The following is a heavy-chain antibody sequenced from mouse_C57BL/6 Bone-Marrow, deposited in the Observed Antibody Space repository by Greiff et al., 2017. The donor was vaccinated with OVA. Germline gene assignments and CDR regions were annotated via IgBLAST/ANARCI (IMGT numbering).Heavy chain of an antibody. CDR1: GFTFSSYA. CDR2: ISDGGSYT. CDR3: ARAKLAHFDY. V-gene: IGHV5-4*03. J-gene: IGHJ2*01. Sequence: EVKVVESGGGLVKPGGSLKLSCAASGFTFSSYAMSWVRQTPEKRLEWVATISDGGSYTYYPDNVKGRFTIARDNAKNNLYLQMSHRKSEDTAMYYCARAKLAHFDYWGQGTTLTVSS. D-gene: IGHD4-1*01.